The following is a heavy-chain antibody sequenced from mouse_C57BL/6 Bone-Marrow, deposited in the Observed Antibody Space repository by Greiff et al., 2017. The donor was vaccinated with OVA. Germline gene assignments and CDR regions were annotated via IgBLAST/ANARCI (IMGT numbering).Heavy chain of an antibody. J-gene: IGHJ4*01. CDR2: IDPEHGDT. CDR3: TVTHYYAMDY. Sequence: QLKPSGAALVRPGASVPLSCTASCFTFPDDFLPWVKPMPAQCLAWIGWIDPEHGDTESASKFQGKATITADTSSNTAYLQLSSLTSEDTAVYYCTVTHYYAMDYWGQGTSVTVSS. D-gene: IGHD2-1*01. V-gene: IGHV14-4*01. CDR1: CFTFPDDF.